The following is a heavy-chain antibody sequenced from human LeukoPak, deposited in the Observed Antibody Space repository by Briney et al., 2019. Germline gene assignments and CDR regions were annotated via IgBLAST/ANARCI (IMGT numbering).Heavy chain of an antibody. CDR1: GFTFTNYY. D-gene: IGHD2-15*01. CDR3: ARDNVGGSCYDY. Sequence: GGSLRLSCAASGFTFTNYYLSWVRQAPGKGLEWVANIKEDGSEQYYEDSVKGRFTISRDNAKNSLYLQMNSLRAEDTAVYYCARDNVGGSCYDYWGQGTLVTVSS. J-gene: IGHJ4*02. CDR2: IKEDGSEQ. V-gene: IGHV3-7*04.